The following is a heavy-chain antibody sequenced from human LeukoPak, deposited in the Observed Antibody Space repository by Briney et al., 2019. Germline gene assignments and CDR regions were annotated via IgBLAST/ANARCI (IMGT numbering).Heavy chain of an antibody. Sequence: GASVKVSCKASGYTFSIYGITWVRQAPGQGLEWMGWISAYNGDTNYAQKLQDRVTMTTDTSTSTAYMELRSLRSDDTAVYYCARGRYNWNYGATQTVLYFDYWGQGTLVTVSS. D-gene: IGHD1-7*01. CDR1: GYTFSIYG. J-gene: IGHJ4*02. CDR3: ARGRYNWNYGATQTVLYFDY. V-gene: IGHV1-18*01. CDR2: ISAYNGDT.